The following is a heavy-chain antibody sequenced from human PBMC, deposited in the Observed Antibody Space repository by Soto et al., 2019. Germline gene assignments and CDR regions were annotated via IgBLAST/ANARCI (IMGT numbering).Heavy chain of an antibody. V-gene: IGHV1-8*01. CDR1: GYTFTDYD. D-gene: IGHD2-21*02. Sequence: ASVKVSCKASGYTFTDYDINWVRQASGQGLEYMGWMSPESGNTGYAPQFQGRVTMTRNTSISTAYMEPSSLRSEDTAVYYCEVTTGYWGQGTKVTSPQ. J-gene: IGHJ4*02. CDR2: MSPESGNT. CDR3: EVTTGY.